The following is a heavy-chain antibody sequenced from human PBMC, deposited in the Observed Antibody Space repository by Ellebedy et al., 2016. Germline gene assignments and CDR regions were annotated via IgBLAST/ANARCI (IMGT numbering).Heavy chain of an antibody. V-gene: IGHV4-34*09. CDR2: INHSGST. CDR1: GGSFSGYY. J-gene: IGHJ4*02. Sequence: SETLSLTXAVYGGSFSGYYWSWIRQPPGKGLEWIGEINHSGSTNYNPSLKSRVTISVDTSKNQFSLKLSSVTAADTAVYYCARVNPFDWLLSPAFDYWGQGTLVTVSS. CDR3: ARVNPFDWLLSPAFDY. D-gene: IGHD3-9*01.